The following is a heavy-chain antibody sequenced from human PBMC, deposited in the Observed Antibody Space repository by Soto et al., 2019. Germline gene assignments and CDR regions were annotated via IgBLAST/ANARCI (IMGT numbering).Heavy chain of an antibody. V-gene: IGHV1-46*01. CDR2: INPSGGST. CDR3: TRDGLGYSSASGVRYNWCEP. D-gene: IGHD6-6*01. CDR1: GYTFTSYY. Sequence: ASVKVSCKASGYTFTSYYMHWVLQAPGQGLEWMGIINPSGGSTSYAQKFHGRVTMTRDTSTSAVYMELSSLRSEDTSVYHCTRDGLGYSSASGVRYNWCEPWRKGTLGAACS. J-gene: IGHJ5*02.